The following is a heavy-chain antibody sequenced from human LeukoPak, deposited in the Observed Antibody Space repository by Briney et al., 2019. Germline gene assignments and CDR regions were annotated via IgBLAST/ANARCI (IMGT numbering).Heavy chain of an antibody. Sequence: SVKVSCNVSGGTFSSYAISWVRQAPGQGLEWMGGIIPSFGTANYTQKFQGRVTITTDESTSTAYMELSSLRSEDTAVYYCARDTGYSSYIYMDVWGKGTTVTVSS. D-gene: IGHD6-13*01. CDR2: IIPSFGTA. V-gene: IGHV1-69*05. J-gene: IGHJ6*03. CDR3: ARDTGYSSYIYMDV. CDR1: GGTFSSYA.